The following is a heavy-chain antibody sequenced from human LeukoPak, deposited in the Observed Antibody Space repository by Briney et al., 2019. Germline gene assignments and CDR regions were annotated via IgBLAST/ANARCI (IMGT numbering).Heavy chain of an antibody. CDR2: ISSSSSTI. V-gene: IGHV3-48*02. CDR1: GFTFSSYS. CDR3: AREYYYGSGSYYNGY. Sequence: GGSLRLSCAASGFTFSSYSMNWVRQAPGKGLEWVSYISSSSSTIYYADSVEGRFTISRDNAKNSLYLQMNSLRDEDAAVYYCAREYYYGSGSYYNGYWGQGTLVTVSS. J-gene: IGHJ4*02. D-gene: IGHD3-10*01.